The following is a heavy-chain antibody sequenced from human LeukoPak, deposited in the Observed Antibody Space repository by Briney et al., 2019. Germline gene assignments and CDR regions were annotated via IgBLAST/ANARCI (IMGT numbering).Heavy chain of an antibody. CDR1: GSAFTRYD. CDR2: MNPNSGNT. V-gene: IGHV1-8*01. J-gene: IGHJ4*02. D-gene: IGHD3-16*02. Sequence: ASVKLSCNASGSAFTRYDINWVRQATGQGLEWMGWMNPNSGNTGYAQKFTGRVTMTRKTSISTAYMELSSLRSEDTPVYYCAIITFGGVVVPFDFWGQGTLVTVSS. CDR3: AIITFGGVVVPFDF.